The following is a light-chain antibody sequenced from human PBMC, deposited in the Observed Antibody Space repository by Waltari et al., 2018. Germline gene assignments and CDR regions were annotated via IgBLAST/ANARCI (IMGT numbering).Light chain of an antibody. CDR2: SNN. V-gene: IGLV1-44*01. CDR3: AAWDDSLTGVV. Sequence: QSVLTQPPSASGTPGQRVTISCSGGSSNIGSNTDNWYQQPPGTAPKLLIYSNNQRPAGVPDRFSGSRSGTSASLAISGLQSEDEADYSCAAWDDSLTGVVFGGGTKLTVL. J-gene: IGLJ2*01. CDR1: SSNIGSNT.